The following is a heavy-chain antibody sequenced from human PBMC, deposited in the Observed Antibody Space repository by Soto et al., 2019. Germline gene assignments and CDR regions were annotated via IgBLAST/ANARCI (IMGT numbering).Heavy chain of an antibody. J-gene: IGHJ4*02. CDR2: IIPILGIA. Sequence: SVKVSCKASGGTFSSYTISWVRQAPGQGLEWMGRIIPILGIANYAQKFQGRVTITADKSTSTAYMELSSLRSEDTAVYYCARVYSSGWIDYWGQGTLVTVSS. D-gene: IGHD6-19*01. CDR3: ARVYSSGWIDY. V-gene: IGHV1-69*02. CDR1: GGTFSSYT.